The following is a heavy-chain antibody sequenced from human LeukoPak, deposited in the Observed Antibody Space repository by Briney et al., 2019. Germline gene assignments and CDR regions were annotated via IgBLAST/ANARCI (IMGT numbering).Heavy chain of an antibody. J-gene: IGHJ5*02. CDR2: ISAYNGNT. CDR1: GYTFTSYG. D-gene: IGHD2-21*02. V-gene: IGHV1-18*01. CDR3: ARDYCTRGGDCYKEDLFDP. Sequence: GASVKVSCKASGYTFTSYGISWVRQAPGQGLEWMGWISAYNGNTNYAQKLQGRVTMTTEASTSTAYMELRSLRSDDTAIYYCARDYCTRGGDCYKEDLFDPWGQGTLVTVSS.